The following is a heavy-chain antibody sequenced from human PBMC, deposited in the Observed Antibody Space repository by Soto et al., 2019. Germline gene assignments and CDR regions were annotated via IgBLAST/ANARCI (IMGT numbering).Heavy chain of an antibody. CDR2: TNPNTGDA. CDR3: ARGEDYSLMDV. CDR1: GYTFTGHY. V-gene: IGHV1-2*02. D-gene: IGHD4-4*01. J-gene: IGHJ6*02. Sequence: ASVKVSCKASGYTFTGHYIHWVRQAPGQGLEWMGWTNPNTGDANSAQKFQGRVTMTRDTAISTVYMDLRSLTFDDTAVYYCARGEDYSLMDVWGQGTKDTVS.